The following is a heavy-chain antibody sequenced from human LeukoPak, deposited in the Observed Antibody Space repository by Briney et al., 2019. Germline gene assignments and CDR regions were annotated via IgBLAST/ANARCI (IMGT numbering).Heavy chain of an antibody. V-gene: IGHV4-39*07. CDR1: DGSISSSSYY. D-gene: IGHD5-12*01. CDR2: IYYSGRT. CDR3: ARARGYSGYERATLFFDY. Sequence: PSETLSLTCAVSDGSISSSSYYWVWIRQPPGKGLEWIGSIYYSGRTYYNPSLKSRVIISVDTSKRQFSLKLSSVTAADTAVYYCARARGYSGYERATLFFDYWGQGTLVTVSS. J-gene: IGHJ4*02.